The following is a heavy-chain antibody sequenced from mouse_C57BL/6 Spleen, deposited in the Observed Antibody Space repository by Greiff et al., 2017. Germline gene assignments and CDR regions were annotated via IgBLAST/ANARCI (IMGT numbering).Heavy chain of an antibody. CDR1: GFTFTDYY. D-gene: IGHD1-1*01. CDR3: ARYNYGSSYAMDY. Sequence: EVKVVESGGGLVQPGGSLSLSCAASGFTFTDYYMSWVRQPPGTALEWLGFIRNKANGYTTEYSASVKGRFTISRDNSQSILYLQMNALRAEDSATYYCARYNYGSSYAMDYWGQGTSVTVSS. V-gene: IGHV7-3*01. CDR2: IRNKANGYTT. J-gene: IGHJ4*01.